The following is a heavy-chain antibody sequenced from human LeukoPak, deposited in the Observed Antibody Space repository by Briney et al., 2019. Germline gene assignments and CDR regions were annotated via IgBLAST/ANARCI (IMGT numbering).Heavy chain of an antibody. J-gene: IGHJ4*02. CDR1: GFTFGKYW. D-gene: IGHD3-3*01. Sequence: PGGSLRLSCVASGFTFGKYWISWVRQAPGKGLAWVANIKLDGSEKNHVDSVKGRFTISRDNTKNSLYLQMNSLRVEDTAVFYCARDQYDTWSRRGNFDSWGQGTLVTVSS. CDR3: ARDQYDTWSRRGNFDS. V-gene: IGHV3-7*03. CDR2: IKLDGSEK.